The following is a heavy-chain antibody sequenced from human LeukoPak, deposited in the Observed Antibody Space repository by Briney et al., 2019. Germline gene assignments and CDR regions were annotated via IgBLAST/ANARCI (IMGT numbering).Heavy chain of an antibody. J-gene: IGHJ4*02. D-gene: IGHD1/OR15-1a*01. CDR1: GASISSYY. CDR2: IYYSGST. CDR3: ARNNPVTHLDFDY. Sequence: SETLSLTCTVSGASISSYYWSWIRQPPGKGLEWIGYIYYSGSTNYNPSLKSRVTISVDTSKNQFSLKLSSVTAADTAVYYCARNNPVTHLDFDYWGQGTLVTVSS. V-gene: IGHV4-59*01.